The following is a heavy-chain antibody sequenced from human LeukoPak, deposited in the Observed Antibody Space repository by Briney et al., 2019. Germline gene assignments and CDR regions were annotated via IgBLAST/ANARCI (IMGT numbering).Heavy chain of an antibody. CDR1: GFTFSSYS. CDR2: ISSSSSYI. CDR3: ARDRKPYYYDSSGYFSP. Sequence: GGSLRLSCAASGFTFSSYSMNWVRQAPGKGLEWVSSISSSSSYIYYADSVKGRFTISRDNAKNSLYLQMNSLRAEDTAVYYCARDRKPYYYDSSGYFSPWGQGTLVTVSS. J-gene: IGHJ5*02. V-gene: IGHV3-21*01. D-gene: IGHD3-22*01.